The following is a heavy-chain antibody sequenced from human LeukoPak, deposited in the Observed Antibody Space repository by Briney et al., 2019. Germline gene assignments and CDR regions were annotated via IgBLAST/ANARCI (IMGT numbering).Heavy chain of an antibody. CDR2: IYYSGTT. Sequence: SETLSLTCTVSGGSVSGSSYYWSWIRQPPGKGLEWIGYIYYSGTTSYNPSLESRVTISVDTSKNQFSLKLSAVTTADTAVYYCARDLGGRLRAAHHFDYWGQGTLVTVSS. D-gene: IGHD1-26*01. V-gene: IGHV4-61*01. CDR1: GGSVSGSSYY. CDR3: ARDLGGRLRAAHHFDY. J-gene: IGHJ4*02.